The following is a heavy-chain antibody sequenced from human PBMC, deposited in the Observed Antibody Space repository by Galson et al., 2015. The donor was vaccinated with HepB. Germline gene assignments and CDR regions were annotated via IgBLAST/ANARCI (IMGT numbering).Heavy chain of an antibody. CDR3: ARHIGLPGTRGFDS. CDR1: GGPIKSYYL. V-gene: IGHV4-4*02. J-gene: IGHJ4*02. Sequence: SETLSLTCSLSGGPIKSYYLSWVRQPPGKGLEWIGECYHSGKTNYNPSLGNRVTLSIDKSNKTFSLSLDSVTAADTAFYYCARHIGLPGTRGFDSWGQGRLVTVSS. CDR2: CYHSGKT. D-gene: IGHD1-7*01.